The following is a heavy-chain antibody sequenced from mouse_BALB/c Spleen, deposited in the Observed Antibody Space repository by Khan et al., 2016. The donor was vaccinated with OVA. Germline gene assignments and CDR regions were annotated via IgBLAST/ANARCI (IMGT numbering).Heavy chain of an antibody. D-gene: IGHD2-10*01. J-gene: IGHJ4*01. V-gene: IGHV9-3-1*01. CDR3: ATPPYFSYILIY. CDR1: GYTFTNDG. CDR2: INTYTGEP. Sequence: QIQLVQSGPELKKPGETVKISCKASGYTFTNDGMNWVKQAPGKGLKWMGWINTYTGEPTYADDFKGRFAFSLETSASTAYLQLNNLKNEDTATYFWATPPYFSYILIYWGQGTSVTVSS.